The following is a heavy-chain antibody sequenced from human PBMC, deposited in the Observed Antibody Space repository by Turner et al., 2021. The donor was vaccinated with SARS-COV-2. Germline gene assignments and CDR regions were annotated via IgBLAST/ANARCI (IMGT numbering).Heavy chain of an antibody. Sequence: EVQLAVSGEGLAQPGGSLRLSCAASGFTFNNHWMNWVRQAPGKGIEWVANIKQDGRETLYVDSVKGRFTISRDNAKNSLYLQMNSLRAEDTAIYYCARGSGWVADYWGQGTLVTVSS. CDR2: IKQDGRET. V-gene: IGHV3-7*01. CDR3: ARGSGWVADY. CDR1: GFTFNNHW. D-gene: IGHD6-19*01. J-gene: IGHJ4*02.